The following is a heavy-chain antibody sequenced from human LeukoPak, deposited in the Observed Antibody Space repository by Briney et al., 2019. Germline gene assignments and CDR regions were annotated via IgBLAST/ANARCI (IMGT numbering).Heavy chain of an antibody. J-gene: IGHJ4*02. V-gene: IGHV4-59*01. CDR3: ARLDCGSTSCYFDY. D-gene: IGHD2-2*01. CDR1: GGSISSYC. Sequence: SETLSLTCTVSGGSISSYCWSWIRQPPGKGLEWIGYIYYSGSTNYNPSLKSRVTISVDTSKNQFSLKLSSVTAADTAVYYCARLDCGSTSCYFDYWGQGTLVTVSS. CDR2: IYYSGST.